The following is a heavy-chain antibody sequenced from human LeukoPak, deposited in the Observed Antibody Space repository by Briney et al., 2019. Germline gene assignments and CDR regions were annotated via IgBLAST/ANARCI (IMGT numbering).Heavy chain of an antibody. CDR3: ARLSRYAFDM. J-gene: IGHJ3*02. CDR1: GFIFSDYY. V-gene: IGHV3-11*01. Sequence: GGSLRLSCAPSGFIFSDYYMSWVRQAPGKGPEWVSYITDSGNEIYYADSVKGRFTISRDNAKNSLFLQMNSLRAEDTAVYYCARLSRYAFDMWGQGAVVTVSS. CDR2: ITDSGNEI.